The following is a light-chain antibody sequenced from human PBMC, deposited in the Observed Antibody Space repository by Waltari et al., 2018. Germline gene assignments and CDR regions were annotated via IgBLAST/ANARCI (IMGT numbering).Light chain of an antibody. Sequence: SYELTQPPSVSVSPGQTASITCSGDKLGGKFASWYQLRAGHAPVLVISQHNQRPSGIPERFAASYSGNAATLTISGTQAMDEADYYCQAWDSNTVIVGGGTKLSVL. CDR2: QHN. CDR1: KLGGKF. CDR3: QAWDSNTVI. V-gene: IGLV3-1*01. J-gene: IGLJ2*01.